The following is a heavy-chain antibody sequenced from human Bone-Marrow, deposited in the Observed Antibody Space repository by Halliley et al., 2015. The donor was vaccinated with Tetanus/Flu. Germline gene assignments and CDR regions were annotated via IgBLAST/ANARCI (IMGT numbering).Heavy chain of an antibody. J-gene: IGHJ4*02. CDR3: ARRGKISYFDY. V-gene: IGHV4-59*01. CDR1: HGSISGFY. CDR2: IYYSGST. Sequence: LRLSCTVSHGSISGFYWSWIRQSPGKGLEWIGYIYYSGSTNYNPSLKSRGTMSVDTSKNQFSPKLTSVTAADTAVYYCARRGKISYFDYWGLGTLVTVSS. D-gene: IGHD3-3*01.